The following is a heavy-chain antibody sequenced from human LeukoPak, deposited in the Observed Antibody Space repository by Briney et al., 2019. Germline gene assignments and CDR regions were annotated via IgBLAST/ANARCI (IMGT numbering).Heavy chain of an antibody. V-gene: IGHV4-4*07. CDR3: ASARDTWSSGLIGGFDY. Sequence: PSETLSLTCTVSGGSISSYYWSWIRQPAGKGLEWIGRIYTSGSTNYNPSLKSRVTMSVDTSKNQFSLKLSSVTAADTAVYYCASARDTWSSGLIGGFDYWGQGTLVTVSS. CDR1: GGSISSYY. D-gene: IGHD3-22*01. J-gene: IGHJ4*02. CDR2: IYTSGST.